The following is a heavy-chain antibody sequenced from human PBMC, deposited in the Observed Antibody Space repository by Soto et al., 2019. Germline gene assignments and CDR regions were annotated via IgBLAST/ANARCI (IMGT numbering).Heavy chain of an antibody. V-gene: IGHV1-18*01. CDR2: ISAYNGNT. CDR3: ASARLSPYYDFWSGYYVGYYGMDV. CDR1: GYTFTSYG. D-gene: IGHD3-3*01. J-gene: IGHJ6*02. Sequence: PSVKVSCKASGYTFTSYGISWVRQAPGQGLEWMGWISAYNGNTNYAQKLQGRVTMTTDTSTSTAYMELRSLRSDDTAVYYCASARLSPYYDFWSGYYVGYYGMDVWGQGTTVTVSS.